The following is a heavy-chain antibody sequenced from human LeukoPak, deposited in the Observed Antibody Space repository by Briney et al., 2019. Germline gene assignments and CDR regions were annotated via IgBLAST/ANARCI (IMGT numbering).Heavy chain of an antibody. Sequence: GGSLRLSCAASGFTFSSYWMHWVRQAPGKGLVWVSHINSDGSSTSYADSVKGRFTISRDNAKNTLYLQMNSLRAEDTAVYYCASHPFDYYDSSGYSDWGQGTLVTVSS. CDR2: INSDGSST. CDR3: ASHPFDYYDSSGYSD. V-gene: IGHV3-74*01. J-gene: IGHJ4*02. CDR1: GFTFSSYW. D-gene: IGHD3-22*01.